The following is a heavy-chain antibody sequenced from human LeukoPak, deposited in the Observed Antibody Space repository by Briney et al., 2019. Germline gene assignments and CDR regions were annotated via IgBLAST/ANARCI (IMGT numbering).Heavy chain of an antibody. CDR2: MKEDGGEI. D-gene: IGHD4-23*01. Sequence: GGSLRLSCAGSGFPFSNYWMAWVRQAPGEGLEWVANMKEDGGEINYVDSVKGRFTISRDNAKNSLDLQMNSLRVDDTAVYYCVRDRGYSTFDYWGQGTLVIVSS. J-gene: IGHJ4*02. V-gene: IGHV3-7*01. CDR3: VRDRGYSTFDY. CDR1: GFPFSNYW.